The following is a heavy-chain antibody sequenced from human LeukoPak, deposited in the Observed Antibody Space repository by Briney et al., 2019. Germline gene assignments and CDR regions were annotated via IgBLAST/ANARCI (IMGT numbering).Heavy chain of an antibody. D-gene: IGHD3-10*01. CDR3: ARPFKYYYGSGIWLDYYGMDV. J-gene: IGHJ6*02. CDR2: MNPNSGNT. Sequence: GASVKVSCKASGYTFTSYDINWVRQATGQGLEWMGWMNPNSGNTGYAQKFQGRVTMTRNTSISTAYMELSSLRSEDTAVYYCARPFKYYYGSGIWLDYYGMDVWGQGTTVTVSS. CDR1: GYTFTSYD. V-gene: IGHV1-8*01.